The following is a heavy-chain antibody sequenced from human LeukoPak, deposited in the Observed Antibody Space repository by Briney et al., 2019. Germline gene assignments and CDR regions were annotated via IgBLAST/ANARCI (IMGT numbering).Heavy chain of an antibody. Sequence: GGSLRLSCAASGFTFSSYETNWVRQAPGKGLEWVSSISTSSSYIYYADSVKGRFTISRDNAKNSPYLQLHSLRAEDTAVYYCARDISPWESRNPDAFDIWGQGTVVTVSP. J-gene: IGHJ3*02. CDR2: ISTSSSYI. V-gene: IGHV3-21*01. CDR1: GFTFSSYE. CDR3: ARDISPWESRNPDAFDI. D-gene: IGHD1-14*01.